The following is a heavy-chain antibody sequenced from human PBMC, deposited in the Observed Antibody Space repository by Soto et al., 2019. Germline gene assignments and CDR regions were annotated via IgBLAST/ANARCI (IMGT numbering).Heavy chain of an antibody. J-gene: IGHJ6*03. CDR3: ARERRGPSGSYQSYYYYMDV. V-gene: IGHV1-18*01. Sequence: ASVKVSCKASGYTFTSYGISWVRQAPGQGLEWMGWISAYNGNTNYAQKLQGRVTMTTDTSTGTAYMERRSLRSDDTAMYYCARERRGPSGSYQSYYYYMDVWGKGTTVTVSS. D-gene: IGHD3-10*01. CDR2: ISAYNGNT. CDR1: GYTFTSYG.